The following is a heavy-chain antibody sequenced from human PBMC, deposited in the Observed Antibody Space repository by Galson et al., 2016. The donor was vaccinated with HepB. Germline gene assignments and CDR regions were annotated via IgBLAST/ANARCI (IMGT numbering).Heavy chain of an antibody. Sequence: SLRLSCAASGFTFDDYAMHWVRQAPGKGLEWVSGISWNSGSIGYADPVKGRFTISRDNAKNSLYLQMNSLRAEDTALYYCAKGYRISYYYGMDVWGQGTTVTFS. V-gene: IGHV3-9*01. CDR1: GFTFDDYA. J-gene: IGHJ6*02. D-gene: IGHD5-12*01. CDR2: ISWNSGSI. CDR3: AKGYRISYYYGMDV.